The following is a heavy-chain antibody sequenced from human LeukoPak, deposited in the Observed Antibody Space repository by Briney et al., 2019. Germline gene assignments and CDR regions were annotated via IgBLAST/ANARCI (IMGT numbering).Heavy chain of an antibody. V-gene: IGHV3-9*01. Sequence: PGRSLRLSCAASGFTFDDYGMHWVRQAPGKGLEWFSGISWNSGSIGYADSVKGRFTISRDNAKNSLYLQMNSLRAEDTALYYCAKEGAYYYDSSGYYYGFDYWGQGTLVTVSS. CDR2: ISWNSGSI. CDR3: AKEGAYYYDSSGYYYGFDY. D-gene: IGHD3-22*01. J-gene: IGHJ4*02. CDR1: GFTFDDYG.